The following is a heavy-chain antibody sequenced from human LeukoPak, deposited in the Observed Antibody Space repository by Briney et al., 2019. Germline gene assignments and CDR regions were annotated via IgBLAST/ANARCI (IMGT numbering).Heavy chain of an antibody. J-gene: IGHJ4*02. V-gene: IGHV4-4*07. CDR2: IYTSGST. CDR3: ARDLSGGVGPYY. D-gene: IGHD1-26*01. CDR1: GGSISSYY. Sequence: PSETLSLTCTVSGGSISSYYWSWIRQPAGKGLEWIGRIYTSGSTNYNPSLKSRVTISVDTSKNQFSLTLNSVTAADTAVYFCARDLSGGVGPYYWGQGILVTVSS.